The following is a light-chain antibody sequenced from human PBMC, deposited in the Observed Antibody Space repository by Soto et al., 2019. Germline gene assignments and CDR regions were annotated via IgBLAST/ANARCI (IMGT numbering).Light chain of an antibody. Sequence: QSALTQPASVSGSPGQSITISCTGTNSDVAAYDYVSWYQQHPGKVPKLIIYDVSNRPSGISNRFSGSKSGNTASLTSSGLQAEDEADYFCNSYTNTTTLWVFGTGTKLTVL. CDR2: DVS. V-gene: IGLV2-14*03. CDR1: NSDVAAYDY. J-gene: IGLJ1*01. CDR3: NSYTNTTTLWV.